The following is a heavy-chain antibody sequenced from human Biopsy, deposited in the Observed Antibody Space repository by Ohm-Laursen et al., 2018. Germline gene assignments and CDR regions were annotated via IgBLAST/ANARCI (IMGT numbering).Heavy chain of an antibody. D-gene: IGHD3-9*01. CDR3: ATKLTGYFHH. CDR1: GGTFSNYG. CDR2: NIPILGTG. J-gene: IGHJ1*01. Sequence: SSVKVSCKAPGGTFSNYGVNWARQAPGQGLEWLGGNIPILGTGNYAQKFQDRVTVAADTSTSTATMELRRLRSDDTAVYYCATKLTGYFHHWGQGTLVIVSS. V-gene: IGHV1-69*06.